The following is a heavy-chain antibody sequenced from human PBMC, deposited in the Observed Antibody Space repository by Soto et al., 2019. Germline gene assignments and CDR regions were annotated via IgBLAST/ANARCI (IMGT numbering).Heavy chain of an antibody. J-gene: IGHJ4*02. V-gene: IGHV3-48*01. CDR1: GFTFGSYS. CDR2: ISSSSSTI. CDR3: ARDSREPIGGSYHRRFAY. Sequence: GGSLRLSCAASGFTFGSYSMNWVRQAPGKGLEWVSYISSSSSTIYYADSVKGRFTISRDNAKNSLYLQMNSLRAEDTAVYYCARDSREPIGGSYHRRFAYWGQGTLVTVSS. D-gene: IGHD3-16*02.